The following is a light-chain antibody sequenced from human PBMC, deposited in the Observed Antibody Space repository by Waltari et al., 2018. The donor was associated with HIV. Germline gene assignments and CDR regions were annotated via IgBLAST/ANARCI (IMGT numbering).Light chain of an antibody. V-gene: IGLV1-44*01. Sequence: QSVLTQPPSASGTPGQTGTIPRSGGNTNTGSNTVHWYRQPPGTAPNLLIYSDNQRPSGVPDRISGSKSGTSASLAISGLQSEDEADYYCATWDDSLGTYVSGTATKVTVL. CDR3: ATWDDSLGTYV. J-gene: IGLJ1*01. CDR2: SDN. CDR1: NTNTGSNT.